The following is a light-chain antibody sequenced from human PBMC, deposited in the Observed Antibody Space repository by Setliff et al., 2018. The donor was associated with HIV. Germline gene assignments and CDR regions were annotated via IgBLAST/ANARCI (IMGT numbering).Light chain of an antibody. CDR2: EVT. Sequence: ALTQPASVSGSPGQSITISCTGTSSDVGVYDYVSWYQQHPHKAPKLMIYEVTNRPSGVSNRFSGSKSGNTASLTISGLRAEDEADYYCSSYTTINTVIFGGGTKVTVL. V-gene: IGLV2-14*01. CDR3: SSYTTINTVI. CDR1: SSDVGVYDY. J-gene: IGLJ2*01.